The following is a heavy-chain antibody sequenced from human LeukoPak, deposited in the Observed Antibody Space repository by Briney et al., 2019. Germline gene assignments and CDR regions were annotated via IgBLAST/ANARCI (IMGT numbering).Heavy chain of an antibody. Sequence: GESLKISCKGSGYSFSSYWIAWVRQMRGKGLEWMGIIHPGNSDSKYSRSFQGQVTTSAAKSINTAYLQWSSLKASDSAMYYCARRLGGADVFDIWGQGTMVTVSS. CDR3: ARRLGGADVFDI. V-gene: IGHV5-51*01. J-gene: IGHJ3*02. D-gene: IGHD3-16*01. CDR2: IHPGNSDS. CDR1: GYSFSSYW.